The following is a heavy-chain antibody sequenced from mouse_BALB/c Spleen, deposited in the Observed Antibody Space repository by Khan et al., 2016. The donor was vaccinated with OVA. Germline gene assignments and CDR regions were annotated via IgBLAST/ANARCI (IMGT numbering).Heavy chain of an antibody. CDR1: GYTFTTYT. D-gene: IGHD2-14*01. Sequence: VKLLESGAELARPGASVKMSCKASGYTFTTYTMHWVKQRPGKGLEWIGYIIPTNDYTNYNQKFKDRATLTADKSSSTAYMPLSSLTSEDSALYYSAREGAYYRSDGWFAYWGQGTLVTVSA. CDR2: IIPTNDYT. V-gene: IGHV1-4*01. J-gene: IGHJ3*01. CDR3: AREGAYYRSDGWFAY.